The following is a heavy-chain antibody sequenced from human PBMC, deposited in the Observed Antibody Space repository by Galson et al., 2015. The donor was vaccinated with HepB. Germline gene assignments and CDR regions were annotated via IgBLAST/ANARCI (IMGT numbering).Heavy chain of an antibody. CDR2: IRGRRGRK. CDR1: GVTFSSYA. J-gene: IGHJ6*02. CDR3: ANPGYYSSTSCYSMRCFYYGMDV. D-gene: IGHD2-2*01. V-gene: IGHV3-23*01. Sequence: ARRLSCAASGVTFSSYAMSWVRHAPGQGLEWASDIRGRRGRKYDAVSVKGRFTISRDSSKTTLYLQMNSLRHEETAVYYGANPGYYSSTSCYSMRCFYYGMDVWGQGTTVTVSS.